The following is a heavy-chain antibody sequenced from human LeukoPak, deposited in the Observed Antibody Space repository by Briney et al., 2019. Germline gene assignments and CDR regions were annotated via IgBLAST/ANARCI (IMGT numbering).Heavy chain of an antibody. Sequence: SETLSLTCNVSGGSISSGGYYWSWIRQHPGKGLEWIGDIYYSGNTYYNPSLKSRVTISADTSKNQFSLKLSSVTAADTAVYYCARVIRQYSSDRLDHWGQGMLVTVSS. D-gene: IGHD6-19*01. CDR1: GGSISSGGYY. J-gene: IGHJ4*02. V-gene: IGHV4-31*03. CDR2: IYYSGNT. CDR3: ARVIRQYSSDRLDH.